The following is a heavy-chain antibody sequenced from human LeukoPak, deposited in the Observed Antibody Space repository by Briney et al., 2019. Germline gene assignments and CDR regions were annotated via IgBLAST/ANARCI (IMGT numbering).Heavy chain of an antibody. D-gene: IGHD3-16*01. CDR2: IYHSGTT. V-gene: IGHV4-4*02. CDR1: GDSLSTMTW. CDR3: VKKGYGTRGWFDP. Sequence: PSETLSLTCGVSGDSLSTMTWWNWVRQSPGKSLQWIGEIYHSGTTNYNPSLQSRITMSLDTSRNQFSLTLTSVTAADTAVYYCVKKGYGTRGWFDPWGPGIAVTVSS. J-gene: IGHJ5*02.